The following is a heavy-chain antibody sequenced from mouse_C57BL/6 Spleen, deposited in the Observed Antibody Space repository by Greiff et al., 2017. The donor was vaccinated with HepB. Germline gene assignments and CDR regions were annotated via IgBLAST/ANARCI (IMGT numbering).Heavy chain of an antibody. CDR3: ARSGDYDVPYWYFDV. D-gene: IGHD2-4*01. CDR2: IDPSDSYT. Sequence: QVQLQQPGAELVMPGASVKLSCKASGYTFTSYWMHWVKQRPGQGLEWIGEIDPSDSYTNYNQKFKGKSTLTVDKSTSTAYMQLSSHTSEDSAVYYCARSGDYDVPYWYFDVWGTGTTVTVSS. J-gene: IGHJ1*03. V-gene: IGHV1-69*01. CDR1: GYTFTSYW.